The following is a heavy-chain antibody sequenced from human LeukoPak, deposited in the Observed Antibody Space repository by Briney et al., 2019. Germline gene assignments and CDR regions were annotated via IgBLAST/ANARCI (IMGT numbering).Heavy chain of an antibody. CDR2: ISSSSSYI. V-gene: IGHV3-21*01. CDR3: ARDHTRRDGYNLLDY. CDR1: GFTFSSYS. D-gene: IGHD5-24*01. J-gene: IGHJ4*02. Sequence: GGSLRLSCAASGFTFSSYSMNWVRQAPGKGLEWVSSISSSSSYIYYADSVKGRFTISRDNAKNSLYPQMNSLRAEDTAVYYCARDHTRRDGYNLLDYWGQGTLVTVSS.